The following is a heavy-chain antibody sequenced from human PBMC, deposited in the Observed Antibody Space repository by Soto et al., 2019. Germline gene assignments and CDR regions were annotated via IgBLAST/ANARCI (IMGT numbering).Heavy chain of an antibody. CDR3: AKAISDYYAPSDY. Sequence: SVKVSCKASGGTFSRYSITWVRQAPGHGLERIGRIIPIFGIASYAQKFQGRVTITADESTSTAYMELNRLRGDDTAVYYCAKAISDYYAPSDYWGQGTQVTVSS. D-gene: IGHD3-22*01. J-gene: IGHJ4*02. CDR2: IIPIFGIA. CDR1: GGTFSRYS. V-gene: IGHV1-69*13.